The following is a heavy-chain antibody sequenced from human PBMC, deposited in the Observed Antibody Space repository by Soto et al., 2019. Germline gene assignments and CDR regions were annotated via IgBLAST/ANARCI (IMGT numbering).Heavy chain of an antibody. Sequence: SVKVSFKASGFTFTSSSVQWVRQARGQRLEWIGWITVGTGNTNYAQKFQERVTITRDMSTSTAYMELSNLRSEDTAVYYCAAGDSSGYYGGWGRGTQVTVSS. CDR2: ITVGTGNT. J-gene: IGHJ4*02. CDR3: AAGDSSGYYGG. V-gene: IGHV1-58*01. CDR1: GFTFTSSS. D-gene: IGHD3-22*01.